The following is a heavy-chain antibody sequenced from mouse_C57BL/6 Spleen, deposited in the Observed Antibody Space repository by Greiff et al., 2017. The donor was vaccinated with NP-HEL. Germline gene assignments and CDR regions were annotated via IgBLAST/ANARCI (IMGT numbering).Heavy chain of an antibody. CDR2: IDPSDSYT. Sequence: VQLQQPGAELVRPGTSVKLSCKASGYTFTSYWMHWVKQRPGQGLEWIGVIDPSDSYTNYNQKFKGKATLTVDTSSSTAYMQLSSLTSEDSAVYYCAREMNGNSYFDYWGQGTTLTVSS. CDR1: GYTFTSYW. J-gene: IGHJ2*01. V-gene: IGHV1-59*01. CDR3: AREMNGNSYFDY. D-gene: IGHD2-1*01.